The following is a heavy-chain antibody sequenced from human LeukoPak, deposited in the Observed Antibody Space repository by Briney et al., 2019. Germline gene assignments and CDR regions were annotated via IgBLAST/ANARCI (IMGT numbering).Heavy chain of an antibody. Sequence: ASVKVSCKASGYTFTSYGISWVRQAPGQGLEWMGWISAYNGNTNYAQKLQGRVTMTTDTSTSTAYMELRSLRSDDTAVYYCARERRVLGAIVLMVYAPGGYYMDVWGKGTTVTVSS. J-gene: IGHJ6*03. CDR1: GYTFTSYG. V-gene: IGHV1-18*01. CDR3: ARERRVLGAIVLMVYAPGGYYMDV. D-gene: IGHD2-8*01. CDR2: ISAYNGNT.